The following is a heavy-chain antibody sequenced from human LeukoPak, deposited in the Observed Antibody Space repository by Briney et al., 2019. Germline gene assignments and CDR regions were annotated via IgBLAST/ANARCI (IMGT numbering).Heavy chain of an antibody. CDR3: ARAQDCSSGYYRFFDY. V-gene: IGHV4-4*07. D-gene: IGHD6-19*01. J-gene: IGHJ4*02. CDR1: GGSVSSYS. CDR2: IYASGNT. Sequence: SETLSLTCAVSGGSVSSYSWSWSRQPAGKGVEWMGRIYASGNTNYSPSLKSRVTISLDTSKNQFSRNRSSVTAADTPVYYCARAQDCSSGYYRFFDYWGQGTLVTVSS.